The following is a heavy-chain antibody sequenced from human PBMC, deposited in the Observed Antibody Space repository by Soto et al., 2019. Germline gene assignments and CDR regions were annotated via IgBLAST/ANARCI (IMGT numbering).Heavy chain of an antibody. CDR3: AHSSYSRSWTNYYYGMDV. V-gene: IGHV2-5*02. J-gene: IGHJ6*02. CDR2: IYWDDDK. CDR1: GFSLSTSGVG. D-gene: IGHD6-13*01. Sequence: QITLKESGPTLVKPTQTLTLTCTFSGFSLSTSGVGVGWIRQPPGKALEWLALIYWDDDKRYRPSLKSTLTITKDTPKNQVVLTMTNLDPVDTATYYCAHSSYSRSWTNYYYGMDVWGQGTTVTVSS.